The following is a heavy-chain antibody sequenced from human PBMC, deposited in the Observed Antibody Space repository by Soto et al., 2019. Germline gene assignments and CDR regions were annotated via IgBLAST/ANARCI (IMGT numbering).Heavy chain of an antibody. CDR1: GCSISRGVYS. CDR3: AGQPTAGSYYYLWSYYYYYAMYV. Sequence: PSETLSLACAVSGCSISRGVYSWSWIRQPPGKGLEWIGYIYHSGSTYYNPSLKSRVTISVDTSKNQFSLKLSSVTAADTAVYYCAGQPTAGSYYYLWSYYYYYAMYVWGQGSTVTGSS. D-gene: IGHD3-10*01. J-gene: IGHJ6*01. CDR2: IYHSGST. V-gene: IGHV4-30-2*05.